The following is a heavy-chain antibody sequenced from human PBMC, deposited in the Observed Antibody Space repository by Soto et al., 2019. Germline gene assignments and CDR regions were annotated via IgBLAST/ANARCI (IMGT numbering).Heavy chain of an antibody. D-gene: IGHD3-10*01. CDR2: IYYSGST. CDR3: ARGQLLWFGAGFDP. CDR1: GGSISSGGYY. J-gene: IGHJ5*02. V-gene: IGHV4-31*03. Sequence: QVQLQESGPGLVKPSQTLSLTCTVSGGSISSGGYYWSWIRQHPGKGLEWIGYIYYSGSTYYNPSLKSRVTISVDTSKNQFSMKLSSVTAADTAVYYCARGQLLWFGAGFDPWGQGTLVTVSS.